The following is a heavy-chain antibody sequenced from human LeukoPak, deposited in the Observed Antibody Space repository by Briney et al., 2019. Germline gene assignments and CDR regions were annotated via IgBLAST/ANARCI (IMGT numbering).Heavy chain of an antibody. D-gene: IGHD3-10*01. CDR2: IKQDGSEK. CDR1: GFTCSSYW. Sequence: GGSLRLSCAASGFTCSSYWMSWVRQAPGKGLEWVANIKQDGSEKYYVDSVKGRFTISRDNAKNSLYLQMNSLRAEDTAVYYCASAGGAWGQGTLVTVSS. CDR3: ASAGGA. V-gene: IGHV3-7*01. J-gene: IGHJ4*02.